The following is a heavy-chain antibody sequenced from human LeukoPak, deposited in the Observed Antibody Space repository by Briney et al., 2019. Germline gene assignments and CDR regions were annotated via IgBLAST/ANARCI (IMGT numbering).Heavy chain of an antibody. V-gene: IGHV3-21*01. CDR1: GFTFNSYD. Sequence: GGSLRLSCAASGFTFNSYDMNWVRQAPGKGLEWASSISTSSSYIYYADSVKGRFTISRDYAKSSLYLQMNSLRAEDTAVYYCARVRGGEIDYWGQGTLVTVSS. J-gene: IGHJ4*02. D-gene: IGHD3-16*01. CDR2: ISTSSSYI. CDR3: ARVRGGEIDY.